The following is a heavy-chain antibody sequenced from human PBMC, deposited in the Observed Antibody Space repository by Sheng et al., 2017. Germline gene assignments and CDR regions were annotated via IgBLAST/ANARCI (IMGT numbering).Heavy chain of an antibody. CDR2: ISSSSSYI. V-gene: IGHV3-21*01. CDR1: GFTFSSYS. CDR3: AREGRAEFPYTDY. Sequence: EVQLVESGGGLVKPGGSLRLSCAASGFTFSSYSMNWVRQAPGKGLEWVSSISSSSSYIYYADSVKGRFTISRDNAKNSLYLQMNSLRAEDTAIYYCAREGRAEFPYTDYWGQGTLVTVSS. J-gene: IGHJ4*02. D-gene: IGHD2-2*02.